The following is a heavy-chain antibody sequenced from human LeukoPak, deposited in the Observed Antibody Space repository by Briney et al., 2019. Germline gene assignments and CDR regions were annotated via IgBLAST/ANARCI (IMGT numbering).Heavy chain of an antibody. CDR3: ARAMIVVVDAFDI. D-gene: IGHD3-22*01. J-gene: IGHJ3*02. V-gene: IGHV1-69*02. CDR1: GYTLTELS. CDR2: IIPILGIA. Sequence: SVKVSCKVSGYTLTELSMHWVRQAPGQGLEWMGRIIPILGIANYAQKLQGRVTITADKSTSTAYMELSSLRPEDTAVYYCARAMIVVVDAFDIWGQETMVTVSS.